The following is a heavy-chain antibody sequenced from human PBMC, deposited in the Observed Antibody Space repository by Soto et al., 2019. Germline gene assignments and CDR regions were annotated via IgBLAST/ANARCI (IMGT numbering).Heavy chain of an antibody. V-gene: IGHV3-21*01. Sequence: GGSLRLSCAASGFTFSSYSMNWVRQAPGKGLEWVSSISSSSSYIYYADSVKGRFTISRDNAKNSLYLQMNSLRAEDTAVYYCARAVPAASSYYYYYMDVWGKGTTVTVSS. CDR1: GFTFSSYS. CDR2: ISSSSSYI. CDR3: ARAVPAASSYYYYYMDV. D-gene: IGHD2-2*01. J-gene: IGHJ6*03.